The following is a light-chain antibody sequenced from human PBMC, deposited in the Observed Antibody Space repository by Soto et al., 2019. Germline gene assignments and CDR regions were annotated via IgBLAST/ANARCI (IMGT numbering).Light chain of an antibody. V-gene: IGKV3-20*01. Sequence: EIVLTRSPGTLSLSPGERATLSCRASQSVSSSYLAWYQQKPGQAPRLLIYGASSRATGIPDRFSGSGSGTDFTLTIGRLEPEDFAVYYCQQYGSSPLTFGGGTKVEIK. CDR2: GAS. J-gene: IGKJ4*01. CDR1: QSVSSSY. CDR3: QQYGSSPLT.